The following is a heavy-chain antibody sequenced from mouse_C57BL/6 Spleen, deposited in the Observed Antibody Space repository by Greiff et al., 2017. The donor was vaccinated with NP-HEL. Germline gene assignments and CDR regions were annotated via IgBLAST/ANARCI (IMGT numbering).Heavy chain of an antibody. J-gene: IGHJ4*01. V-gene: IGHV14-4*01. D-gene: IGHD4-1*01. CDR2: IDPENGDT. Sequence: EVQLQQSGAELVRPGASVKLSCTASGFNIKDDYMHWVKQRPEQGLEWIGWIDPENGDTEYASKFQGKATITADTSSNTAYRQLSSLTSEDTAVYYCTTGTGTPYWGQGTSVTVSS. CDR1: GFNIKDDY. CDR3: TTGTGTPY.